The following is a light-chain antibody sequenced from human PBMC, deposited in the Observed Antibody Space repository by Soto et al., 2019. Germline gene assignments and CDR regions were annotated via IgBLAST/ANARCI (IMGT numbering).Light chain of an antibody. CDR1: GSDVGDSSH. CDR2: EVN. CDR3: CLSPGSLTWL. V-gene: IGLV2-11*01. J-gene: IGLJ3*02. Sequence: QSALTQPRSVSGSPGQSVTISCTATGSDVGDSSHVSWYQLHPGKAPKLMIYEVNNRPSGVPDRVSGSKSGSTASLTISGLHAEDEAEYYCCLSPGSLTWLFGGGTKLTVL.